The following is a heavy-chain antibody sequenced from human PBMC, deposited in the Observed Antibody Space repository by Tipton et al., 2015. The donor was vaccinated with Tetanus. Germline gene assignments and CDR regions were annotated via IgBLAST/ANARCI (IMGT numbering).Heavy chain of an antibody. CDR1: GFLFSNYA. Sequence: SLRLSCTVSGFLFSNYAMNWVRQAPGKGLEWVPSISSTSSYIYYADSVKGRFTISRDNAKNSVYLQMNSLTAEDTAVYYCASGSALDYWGQGTLVSVSS. V-gene: IGHV3-21*01. CDR2: ISSTSSYI. D-gene: IGHD6-25*01. CDR3: ASGSALDY. J-gene: IGHJ4*02.